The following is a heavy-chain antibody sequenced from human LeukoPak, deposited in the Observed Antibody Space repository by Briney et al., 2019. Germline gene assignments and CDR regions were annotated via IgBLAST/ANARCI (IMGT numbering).Heavy chain of an antibody. J-gene: IGHJ3*01. CDR2: IIHSGSS. V-gene: IGHV4-4*02. Sequence: PSGTLSLACGVSGASISSDHWWSWVRQPPGKGLEWIGEIIHSGSSNYNPSLKSRVTMSMDKSKNEFSLKLSSVTAADTALYYCARVTGNAAFDVWGQGTMVTVSS. D-gene: IGHD1-1*01. CDR1: GASISSDHW. CDR3: ARVTGNAAFDV.